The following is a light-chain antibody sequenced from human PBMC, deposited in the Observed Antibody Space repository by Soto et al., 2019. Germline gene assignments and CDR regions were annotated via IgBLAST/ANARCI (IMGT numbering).Light chain of an antibody. CDR1: SSDVGAYNF. J-gene: IGLJ3*02. V-gene: IGLV2-14*01. CDR3: YSYRGSNAWV. CDR2: EVS. Sequence: QSVLTQPASVSGSPGQSITISCTGTSSDVGAYNFVSWYQHHPGTAPKLMIYEVSNRPSGASNRFSGSKSGNTASLTISGLQTEDEADYYCYSYRGSNAWVFGGGTRSPS.